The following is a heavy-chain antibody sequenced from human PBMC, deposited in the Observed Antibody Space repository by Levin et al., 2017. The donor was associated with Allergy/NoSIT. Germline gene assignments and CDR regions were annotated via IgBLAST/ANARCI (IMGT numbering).Heavy chain of an antibody. CDR3: ARAARYSSSWRYYFDY. CDR2: INSDGSST. J-gene: IGHJ4*02. Sequence: GGSLRLSCAASGFTFSSYWMHWVRQAPGKGLVWVSRINSDGSSTSYADSVKGRFTISRDNAKNTLYLQMNSLRAEDTAVYYCARAARYSSSWRYYFDYWGQGTLVTVSS. CDR1: GFTFSSYW. D-gene: IGHD6-13*01. V-gene: IGHV3-74*01.